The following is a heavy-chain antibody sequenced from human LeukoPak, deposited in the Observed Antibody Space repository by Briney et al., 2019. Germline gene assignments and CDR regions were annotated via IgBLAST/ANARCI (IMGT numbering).Heavy chain of an antibody. CDR1: GGSISSGGYS. CDR3: ARDAYSYGLGWFDP. Sequence: PSETLSLTCAVSGGSISSGGYSWSWIRQPPGKGLEWIGYIYHSGSTYYNPSLKSRVTISVDTSKNQISLRLSSVTAADTAVYYCARDAYSYGLGWFDPWGQGTLVTVSS. D-gene: IGHD5-18*01. J-gene: IGHJ5*02. CDR2: IYHSGST. V-gene: IGHV4-30-2*01.